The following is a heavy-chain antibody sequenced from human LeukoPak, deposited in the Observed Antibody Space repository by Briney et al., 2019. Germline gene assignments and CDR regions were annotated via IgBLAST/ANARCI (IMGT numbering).Heavy chain of an antibody. D-gene: IGHD1-26*01. V-gene: IGHV4-39*01. Sequence: SETLSLTCTVSGGSISSSSYYWGWIRQPPGQGLEWLGSIYYSGSTYYNPSLKSRVTISVDTSKNQFSLKLSSVTVADTAVYYCARGKSGSYSNWFDPWGQGTLVTVSS. CDR2: IYYSGST. CDR3: ARGKSGSYSNWFDP. J-gene: IGHJ5*02. CDR1: GGSISSSSYY.